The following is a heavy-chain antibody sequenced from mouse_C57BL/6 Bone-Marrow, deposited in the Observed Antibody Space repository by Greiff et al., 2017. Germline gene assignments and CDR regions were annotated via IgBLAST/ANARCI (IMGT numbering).Heavy chain of an antibody. V-gene: IGHV1-22*01. J-gene: IGHJ1*03. CDR3: ARSGYGNYDD. Sequence: VHVKQSGPELVKPGASVKMSCKASGYTFTDYNMHWVKQSHGKSLEWIGYINPNNGGTSYNQKFKGKATLTVNKSSSTAYMELRSLTSEDSAVYYCARSGYGNYDDWGTGTTVTVSS. CDR2: INPNNGGT. D-gene: IGHD2-1*01. CDR1: GYTFTDYN.